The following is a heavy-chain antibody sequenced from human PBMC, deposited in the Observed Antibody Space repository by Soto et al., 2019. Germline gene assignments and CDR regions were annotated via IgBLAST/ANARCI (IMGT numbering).Heavy chain of an antibody. CDR3: EKDLGGTYSSSDY. CDR2: ISGSGGST. CDR1: GFTFSSYA. V-gene: IGHV3-23*01. J-gene: IGHJ4*02. Sequence: GGSLRLSCAASGFTFSSYAMSWVRQAPGKGLEWVSAISGSGGSTYYADSVKGRFTISRDNSKNTLYLQMNSLRAEDTAVYYCEKDLGGTYSSSDYWGQGTLVTVSS. D-gene: IGHD6-6*01.